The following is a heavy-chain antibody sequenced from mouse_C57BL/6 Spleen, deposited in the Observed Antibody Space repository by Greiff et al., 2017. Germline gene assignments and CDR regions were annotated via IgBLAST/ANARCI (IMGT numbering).Heavy chain of an antibody. CDR2: ISSGSSTI. CDR1: GFTFSDYG. Sequence: EVKVVESGGGLVKPGGSLKLSCAASGFTFSDYGMHWVRQAPEKGLEWVAYISSGSSTIYYADTVKGRFTISRDNAKNTLFLQMTSLRSEDTAMYYCARRQYYGSSYYYAMDYWGQGTSVTVAS. D-gene: IGHD1-1*01. V-gene: IGHV5-17*01. CDR3: ARRQYYGSSYYYAMDY. J-gene: IGHJ4*01.